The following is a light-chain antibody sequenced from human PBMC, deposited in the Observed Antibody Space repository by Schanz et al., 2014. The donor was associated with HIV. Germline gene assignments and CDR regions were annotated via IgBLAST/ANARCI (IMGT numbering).Light chain of an antibody. Sequence: DIQMTQSPSILYSSVGARITITCRASQSISDSLAWYQQKPGKAPNLLISEASILESGVPSRFSGSGSGTEFTLTISSLQPDDFATYYCQHYYSYPYTFGQGTEVEIK. V-gene: IGKV1-5*03. J-gene: IGKJ2*01. CDR1: QSISDS. CDR2: EAS. CDR3: QHYYSYPYT.